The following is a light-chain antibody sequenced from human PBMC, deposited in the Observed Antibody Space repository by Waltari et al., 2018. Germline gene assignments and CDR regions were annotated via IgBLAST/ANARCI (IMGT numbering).Light chain of an antibody. CDR1: KSNIGRNT. Sequence: QSMLTQPPSASGTPGQRVIIYCSGSKSNIGRNTVNWYQQLPGTAPKLLIHTDSQRPSGVPDRFSGSKSGTSASLAISGLQSEDEADFYCATWDDSLNAVIFGGGTNLTVL. CDR2: TDS. J-gene: IGLJ2*01. V-gene: IGLV1-44*01. CDR3: ATWDDSLNAVI.